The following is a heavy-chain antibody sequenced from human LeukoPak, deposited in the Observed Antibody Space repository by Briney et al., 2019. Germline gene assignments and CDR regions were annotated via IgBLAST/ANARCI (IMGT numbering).Heavy chain of an antibody. V-gene: IGHV1-46*03. CDR3: ARLPFRYAFDY. D-gene: IGHD3-9*01. J-gene: IGHJ4*02. Sequence: ASVEVSCKASGYTFTSYYMHWVRQAPGQGLEWMGIINPSGGSTSYAQKFQGRVTMTRDTSTSTVYMELSSLRSEDTAVYYCARLPFRYAFDYWGQGTLVTVSS. CDR1: GYTFTSYY. CDR2: INPSGGST.